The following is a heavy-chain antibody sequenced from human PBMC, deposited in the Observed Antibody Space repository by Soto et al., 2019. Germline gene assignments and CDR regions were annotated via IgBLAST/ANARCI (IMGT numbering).Heavy chain of an antibody. CDR3: ARGREYYYYGMDV. Sequence: VQLVESGGGVVQPGRSLRLSCAASGFTFSSYSMNWVRQAPGKGLEWVSYISSSSSTIYYADSVKGRFTISRDNAKNSLYLQMNSLRAEDTAVYYCARGREYYYYGMDVWGQGTTVTVSS. D-gene: IGHD3-10*01. CDR2: ISSSSSTI. J-gene: IGHJ6*02. V-gene: IGHV3-48*01. CDR1: GFTFSSYS.